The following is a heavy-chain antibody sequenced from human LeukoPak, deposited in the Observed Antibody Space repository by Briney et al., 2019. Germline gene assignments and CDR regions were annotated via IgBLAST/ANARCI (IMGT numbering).Heavy chain of an antibody. CDR3: ARDRGYSCGY. V-gene: IGHV3-23*01. CDR2: ISGSGGST. Sequence: GGSLRLSCEASGFTFSAYAMNWVRQAPGKGLEWVSTISGSGGSTYYADSVKGRFIISRDNSKNTLYLQMNYLRAEDTAVYYCARDRGYSCGYWGQGTLVTVSS. J-gene: IGHJ4*02. CDR1: GFTFSAYA. D-gene: IGHD5-18*01.